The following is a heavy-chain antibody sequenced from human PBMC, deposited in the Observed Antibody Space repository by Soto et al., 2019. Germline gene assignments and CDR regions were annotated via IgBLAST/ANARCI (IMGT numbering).Heavy chain of an antibody. CDR1: GYSFTSYD. V-gene: IGHV1-3*01. CDR2: INAGNGNT. D-gene: IGHD2-15*01. CDR3: ARDLGGWSDY. J-gene: IGHJ4*02. Sequence: QVQLVQSGAEVKKPGASVKVSCKASGYSFTSYDMHWMRQAPGQRLEWMGWINAGNGNTKYSQKFQGRVTITRDTSASSAYMELSSLRSADTAVYYCARDLGGWSDYWGQGTLVTVS.